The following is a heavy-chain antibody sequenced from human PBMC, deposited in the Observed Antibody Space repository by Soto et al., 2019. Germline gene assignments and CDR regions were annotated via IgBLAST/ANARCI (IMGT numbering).Heavy chain of an antibody. V-gene: IGHV3-33*01. CDR2: VWYDGKDK. D-gene: IGHD3-10*01. CDR3: ARDMFYFDGSGPSLGGFDP. CDR1: GIKFSSFG. Sequence: QVQVVESGGGVVQPGTSLRLSCATSGIKFSSFGMHWVRQAPGKGLEWVALVWYDGKDKYYADSVKGRFTISRDNSKNTLYLQMNSLRVEDTAVYYCARDMFYFDGSGPSLGGFDPWGQGTLVTVSS. J-gene: IGHJ5*02.